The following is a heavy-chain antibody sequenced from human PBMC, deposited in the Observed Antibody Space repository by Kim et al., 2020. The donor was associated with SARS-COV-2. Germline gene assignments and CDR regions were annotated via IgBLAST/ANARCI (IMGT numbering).Heavy chain of an antibody. CDR2: IYHSGST. CDR1: GGSISSSNW. Sequence: SETLSLTCAVSGGSISSSNWWSWVRQPPGKGLEWIGEIYHSGSTNYNPSLKSRVTISVDKSKNQFSLKLSSVTAADTAVYYCARDGAPYRERAYYFDYWGQGTLVTVSS. CDR3: ARDGAPYRERAYYFDY. V-gene: IGHV4-4*02. D-gene: IGHD2-2*01. J-gene: IGHJ4*02.